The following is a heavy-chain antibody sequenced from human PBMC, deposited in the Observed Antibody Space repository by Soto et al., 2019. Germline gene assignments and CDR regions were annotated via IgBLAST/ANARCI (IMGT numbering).Heavy chain of an antibody. CDR3: AREHIVVVTAIKPINYGMDV. V-gene: IGHV1-18*01. CDR2: ISAYNGNT. CDR1: GGTFSSYA. J-gene: IGHJ6*02. Sequence: ASVKVSCKASGGTFSSYAISWVRQAPGQGLEWMGGISAYNGNTNYAQKLQGRVTMTTDTSTSTAYMELRSLRSDDTAVYYCAREHIVVVTAIKPINYGMDVWGQGTTVTVSS. D-gene: IGHD2-21*02.